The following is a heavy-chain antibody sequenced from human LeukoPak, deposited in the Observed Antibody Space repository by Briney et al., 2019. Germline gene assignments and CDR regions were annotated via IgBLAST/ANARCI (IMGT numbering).Heavy chain of an antibody. CDR3: ARERHYTMDV. CDR1: GGSISSGGYS. J-gene: IGHJ6*02. Sequence: SETLSLTCAVSGGSISSGGYSWSWIRQPPGKGLEWIGYIYHSGSTYYNPSLKSRVTISVDRSKNQFSLKLSSVTAADTAVYYCARERHYTMDVWGQGTTITVSS. V-gene: IGHV4-30-2*01. D-gene: IGHD3-10*01. CDR2: IYHSGST.